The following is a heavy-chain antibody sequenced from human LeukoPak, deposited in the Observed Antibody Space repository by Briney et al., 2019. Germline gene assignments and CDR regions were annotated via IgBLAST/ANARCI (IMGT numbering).Heavy chain of an antibody. Sequence: GESLKISCKGSGYSFTSYWIGWVRQMPGKGLEWMGIIYPGDSDTRYSPSFQGQVTISADKSISTAYLQWSSLKASDTAMYYCARFLYDSSGYAGAFDIWGQGTMVTVS. CDR2: IYPGDSDT. CDR3: ARFLYDSSGYAGAFDI. D-gene: IGHD3-22*01. J-gene: IGHJ3*02. CDR1: GYSFTSYW. V-gene: IGHV5-51*01.